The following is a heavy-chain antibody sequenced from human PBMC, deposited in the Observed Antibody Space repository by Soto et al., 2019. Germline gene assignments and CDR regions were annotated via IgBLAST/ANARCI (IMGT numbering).Heavy chain of an antibody. D-gene: IGHD2-15*01. V-gene: IGHV4-59*01. J-gene: IGHJ4*02. CDR2: IYYSGST. Sequence: SETLSLTCTVSGGSISSYYWSWIRQPPGKGLEWIGYIYYSGSTNYNPSLKSRVTISVDTSKNQFSLKLSSVTAADTAVYYCARVYCSGGSCYIDYWGQGTLVTVSS. CDR3: ARVYCSGGSCYIDY. CDR1: GGSISSYY.